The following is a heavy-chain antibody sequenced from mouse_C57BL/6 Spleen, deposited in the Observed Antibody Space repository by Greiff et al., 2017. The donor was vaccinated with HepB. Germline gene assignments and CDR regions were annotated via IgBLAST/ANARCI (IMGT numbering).Heavy chain of an antibody. Sequence: QVQLQQSGAELARPGASVKLSCKASGYTFTSYGISWVKQRTGQGLEWIGEIYPRSGNTYYNAKFKGKATLTADKYSSTAYMGLRSLTSEDSAVYLCTRGVGTMITFDYGGQGTTLTVSS. V-gene: IGHV1-81*01. CDR1: GYTFTSYG. D-gene: IGHD2-4*01. CDR2: IYPRSGNT. CDR3: TRGVGTMITFDY. J-gene: IGHJ2*01.